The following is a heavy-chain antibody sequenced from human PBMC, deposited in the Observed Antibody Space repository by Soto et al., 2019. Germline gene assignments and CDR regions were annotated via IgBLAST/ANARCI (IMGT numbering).Heavy chain of an antibody. CDR3: ARTAITLFGVGSIPSHYYSELDL. Sequence: QVQLVQSGAEVKKPGSSVKVSCKASGGTFNRYAISWVRQAPGQGLEWMGGIIPIFGIGNDAQRFQGRVMINADESTGTANIELSSMRCEDKGVYYCARTAITLFGVGSIPSHYYSELDLLGQGTTITV. J-gene: IGHJ6*02. CDR2: IIPIFGIG. D-gene: IGHD3-3*01. CDR1: GGTFNRYA. V-gene: IGHV1-69*01.